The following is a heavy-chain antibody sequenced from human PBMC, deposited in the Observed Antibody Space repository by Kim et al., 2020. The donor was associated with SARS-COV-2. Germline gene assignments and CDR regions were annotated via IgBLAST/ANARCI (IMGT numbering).Heavy chain of an antibody. D-gene: IGHD5-12*01. CDR2: IYYSGST. Sequence: SETLSLTCTVSGGSISSSSYYWGWIRQPPGKGLAWIGSIYYSGSTYYNPSLKSRVTISVDTSKNQFSLKLSSVTAADTAVYYCARRPEYSGDQYWFDPWG. CDR1: GGSISSSSYY. J-gene: IGHJ5*02. V-gene: IGHV4-39*01. CDR3: ARRPEYSGDQYWFDP.